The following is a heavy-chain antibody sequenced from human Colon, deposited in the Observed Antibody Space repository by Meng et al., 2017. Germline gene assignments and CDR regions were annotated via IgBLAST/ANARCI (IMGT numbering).Heavy chain of an antibody. CDR3: ARESADGGSFDL. J-gene: IGHJ4*02. Sequence: VQLVHPGAGVKKPGPSVTVSSKASGYTLYIHWVRLRPGEGLEWMGRINPRTGDTKSAQSFQGRVTMTRDTSTTTFSMDLRSLTTDDSAIYFCARESADGGSFDLWGQGTLVTVSS. CDR1: GYTLY. CDR2: INPRTGDT. D-gene: IGHD2-15*01. V-gene: IGHV1-2*06.